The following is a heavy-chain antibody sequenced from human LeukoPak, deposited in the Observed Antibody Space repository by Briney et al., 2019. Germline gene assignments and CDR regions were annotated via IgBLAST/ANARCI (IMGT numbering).Heavy chain of an antibody. V-gene: IGHV3-30*18. CDR1: GFTFSSYG. D-gene: IGHD1-26*01. J-gene: IGHJ3*02. Sequence: GGSLRLSCAASGFTFSSYGMSWVRQAPGKGLEWVAVMSYDGSNKYYADSVKGRFTISRDKSKNTLYLQMNSLRAEDTAVYYCAKDTHEWEFENAYDIWGQGTMVTVSS. CDR2: MSYDGSNK. CDR3: AKDTHEWEFENAYDI.